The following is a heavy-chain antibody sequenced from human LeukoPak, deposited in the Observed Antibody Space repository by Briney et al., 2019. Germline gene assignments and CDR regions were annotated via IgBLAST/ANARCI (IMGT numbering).Heavy chain of an antibody. Sequence: GGSLRLSCVVSGFTFRSFAMHWVRQAPGKWLQWVAIISYDGSNKYFADSVKGRFTISRDNSKNTLYLQMNSLRAEDTAVYYCARDTRYSSNWILDYWGQGTLVTVSS. V-gene: IGHV3-30*04. J-gene: IGHJ4*02. CDR1: GFTFRSFA. CDR2: ISYDGSNK. D-gene: IGHD6-13*01. CDR3: ARDTRYSSNWILDY.